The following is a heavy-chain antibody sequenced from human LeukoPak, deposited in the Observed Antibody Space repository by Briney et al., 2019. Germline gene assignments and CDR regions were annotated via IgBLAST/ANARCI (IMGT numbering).Heavy chain of an antibody. CDR2: INPNSGGT. J-gene: IGHJ4*02. Sequence: ASVKVSCKASGYTFTGYYMHWVRQAPGQGLEWMGWINPNSGGTNYAQKFQGRVTMTRDTSISTAYMELSRLRSDDTAVYYCARITPRRYFDWFPPAYFYYWGQGTLVTVSS. CDR1: GYTFTGYY. V-gene: IGHV1-2*02. D-gene: IGHD3-9*01. CDR3: ARITPRRYFDWFPPAYFYY.